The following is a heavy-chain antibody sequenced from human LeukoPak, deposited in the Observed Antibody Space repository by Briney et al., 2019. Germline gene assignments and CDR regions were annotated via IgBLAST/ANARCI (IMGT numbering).Heavy chain of an antibody. D-gene: IGHD5-24*01. CDR3: ARDRADGYNYGGLDY. V-gene: IGHV4-59*11. J-gene: IGHJ4*02. CDR2: IYYSGST. Sequence: SETLSLTCTVSGASITSHYWSWIRQPPGKGLEWIGYIYYSGSTNYNPSLKSRVTISVDTSKNQFSLKLSSVTAADTAVYYCARDRADGYNYGGLDYWGQGTLVTVSS. CDR1: GASITSHY.